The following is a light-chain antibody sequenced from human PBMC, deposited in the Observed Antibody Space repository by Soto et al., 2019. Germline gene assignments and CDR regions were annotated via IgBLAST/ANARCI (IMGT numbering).Light chain of an antibody. V-gene: IGKV1D-12*01. Sequence: DIQMTQSPSSVSASVGDTVTITCRASQFINNWVAWYQQKPGKAPNVLIHGASNLQSGVPSRFSGSQFGTEFTLTITSLQPEDFATYFCQQSNTFPHTLGQRTKVEIK. J-gene: IGKJ2*01. CDR3: QQSNTFPHT. CDR1: QFINNW. CDR2: GAS.